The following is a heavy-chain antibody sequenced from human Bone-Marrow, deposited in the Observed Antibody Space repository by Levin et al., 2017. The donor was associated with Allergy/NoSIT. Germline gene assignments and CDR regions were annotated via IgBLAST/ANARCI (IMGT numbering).Heavy chain of an antibody. CDR1: GFTFSSYW. Sequence: GESLKISCAASGFTFSSYWMSWVRQAPGKGLEWVANIKQDGSEKYYVDSVKGRFTISRDNAKNSLYLQMNSLRAEDTAVYYCARDPELRFLEWVFDWFDPWGQGTLVTVSS. J-gene: IGHJ5*02. CDR3: ARDPELRFLEWVFDWFDP. V-gene: IGHV3-7*01. CDR2: IKQDGSEK. D-gene: IGHD3-3*01.